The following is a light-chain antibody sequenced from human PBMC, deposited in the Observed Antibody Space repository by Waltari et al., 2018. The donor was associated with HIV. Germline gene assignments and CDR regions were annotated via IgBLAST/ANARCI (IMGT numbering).Light chain of an antibody. CDR3: QQYGSSRT. CDR2: GAS. CDR1: QAVSNTY. Sequence: EIVLTQSPGTLSLSPGERATLSCRASQAVSNTYLAWYQQKPGQAPRLLIYGASSRATGIPARFSGSGSGTDFTLTINRLEPEDFAVYYCQQYGSSRTFGQGTKVEIK. V-gene: IGKV3-20*01. J-gene: IGKJ1*01.